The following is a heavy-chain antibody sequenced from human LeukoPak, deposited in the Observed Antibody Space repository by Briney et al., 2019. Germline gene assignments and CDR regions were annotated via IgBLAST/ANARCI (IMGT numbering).Heavy chain of an antibody. J-gene: IGHJ4*02. CDR2: IYWNDDK. CDR1: GFSLSTSGVG. Sequence: SGPTLVKPTQTLTLTCTFSGFSLSTSGVGVGWIRQPPGKALEWLALIYWNDDKRCSPSLKSRLTITKDTSKNQVVLTMTNMDPVDTATYYCAHLDSSGYYPNFDYWGQGTLVTVSS. CDR3: AHLDSSGYYPNFDY. V-gene: IGHV2-5*01. D-gene: IGHD3-22*01.